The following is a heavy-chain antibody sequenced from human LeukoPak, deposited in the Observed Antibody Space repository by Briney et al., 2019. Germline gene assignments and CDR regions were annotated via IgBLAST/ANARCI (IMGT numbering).Heavy chain of an antibody. Sequence: GASVKVSCKASGYTFTSYDINWVRQATGQGLEWMGWMNPNSGNTGYAQKFQGRVTTTRNTSISTAYMELSSLRSEDTAVYYCARGEYYGSGSYYNPDFDYWGQGTLVTVSS. CDR1: GYTFTSYD. D-gene: IGHD3-10*01. J-gene: IGHJ4*02. CDR2: MNPNSGNT. CDR3: ARGEYYGSGSYYNPDFDY. V-gene: IGHV1-8*01.